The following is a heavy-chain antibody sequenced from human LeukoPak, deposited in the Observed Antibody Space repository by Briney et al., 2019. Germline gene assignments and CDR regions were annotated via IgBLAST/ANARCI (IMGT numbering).Heavy chain of an antibody. CDR3: ARSYYDFWSGYYTSLDY. CDR1: GGSTSSSSYY. V-gene: IGHV4-39*01. D-gene: IGHD3-3*01. J-gene: IGHJ4*02. CDR2: IYYSGST. Sequence: PSETLSLXCTVSGGSTSSSSYYWGWIRQPPGKGPEWIGSIYYSGSTYYNPSLKSRVTISVDTSKNQFSLKLSSVTAADTAVYYCARSYYDFWSGYYTSLDYWGQGTLVTVSS.